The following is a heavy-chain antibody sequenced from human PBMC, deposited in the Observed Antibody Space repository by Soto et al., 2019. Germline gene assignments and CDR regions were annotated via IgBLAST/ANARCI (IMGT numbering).Heavy chain of an antibody. V-gene: IGHV4-34*01. CDR3: ARVGLWFGELRWFDP. D-gene: IGHD3-10*01. CDR2: INHSGST. J-gene: IGHJ5*02. CDR1: GGSFSGYY. Sequence: SETLSLTCAVYGGSFSGYYWSWIRQPPGKGLEWIGEINHSGSTNYNPSLKSRVTISVDTSKNQFSLKLSSVTAADTAVYYCARVGLWFGELRWFDPWGQGTLVTVSS.